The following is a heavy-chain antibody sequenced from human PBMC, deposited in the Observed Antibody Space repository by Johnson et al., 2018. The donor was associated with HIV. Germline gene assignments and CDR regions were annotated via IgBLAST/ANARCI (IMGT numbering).Heavy chain of an antibody. CDR1: GFTFSSYA. CDR3: AKERRAPRAFDI. V-gene: IGHV3-30*18. Sequence: QVLLVESGGGLVQPGGSLRLSCAASGFTFSSYAMHWVRQSPGKGLEWVAVISFDGGDKYYADSVKGRFTISRDNSKSTFFLQMNSLTPEDTGVYYCAKERRAPRAFDIWGQGTMVTVSS. J-gene: IGHJ3*02. CDR2: ISFDGGDK.